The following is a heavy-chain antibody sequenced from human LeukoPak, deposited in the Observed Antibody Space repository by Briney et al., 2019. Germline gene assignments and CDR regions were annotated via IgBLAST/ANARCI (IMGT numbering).Heavy chain of an antibody. J-gene: IGHJ5*02. CDR2: INPNSGGT. V-gene: IGHV1-2*02. CDR1: GYTFTGYY. Sequence: GASVKVSCKASGYTFTGYYMHWVRQAPGQGLEWMGWINPNSGGTNYAQKFQGRVTMTRDTSISTAYMELSRLRSDDTAVYYCARDPTYYDSSGYYMSYNWFDPWGQGTLVTVSS. D-gene: IGHD3-22*01. CDR3: ARDPTYYDSSGYYMSYNWFDP.